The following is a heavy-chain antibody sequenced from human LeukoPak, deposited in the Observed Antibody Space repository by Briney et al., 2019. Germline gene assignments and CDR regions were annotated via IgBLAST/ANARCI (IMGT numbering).Heavy chain of an antibody. J-gene: IGHJ5*02. CDR2: INHSGST. D-gene: IGHD3-10*01. CDR1: GGSFSGYY. V-gene: IGHV4-34*01. CDR3: ARVRSYGSGSYYWYNWFDP. Sequence: PSETLSLTCAVYGGSFSGYYWSWIRQPPGKGLEWIGEINHSGSTNYNPSLKSRVTISVDTSKNQFSLKLSSVTAADTAVYYCARVRSYGSGSYYWYNWFDPWGQGTLVTVSS.